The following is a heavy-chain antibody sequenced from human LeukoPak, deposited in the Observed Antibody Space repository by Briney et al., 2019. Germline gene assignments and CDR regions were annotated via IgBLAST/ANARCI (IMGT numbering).Heavy chain of an antibody. Sequence: GGSLRLSCAASGFTFSSYSMNWVRQAPGKGLEWVSSISSSSSYIYYADSVKGRFTISRDNAKNSLYLQMNSLRAEDTAVYYCAREDIAAAGTPFDYCGQGTLVTVSS. J-gene: IGHJ4*02. CDR1: GFTFSSYS. CDR2: ISSSSSYI. D-gene: IGHD6-13*01. V-gene: IGHV3-21*01. CDR3: AREDIAAAGTPFDY.